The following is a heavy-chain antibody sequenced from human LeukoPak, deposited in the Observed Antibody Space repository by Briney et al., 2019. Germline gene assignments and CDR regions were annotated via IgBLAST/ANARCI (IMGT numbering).Heavy chain of an antibody. CDR2: IYHSGST. CDR1: GYSISSGYY. J-gene: IGHJ4*02. Sequence: SETLSLTCTVSGYSISSGYYWGWIRQPPGKGLEWIGSIYHSGSTYYNPSLKSRVTISVDTSKNQFSLKLSSVTAADTAVHYCARDHGVTMIVVVGFDYWGQGTLVTVSS. CDR3: ARDHGVTMIVVVGFDY. D-gene: IGHD3-22*01. V-gene: IGHV4-38-2*02.